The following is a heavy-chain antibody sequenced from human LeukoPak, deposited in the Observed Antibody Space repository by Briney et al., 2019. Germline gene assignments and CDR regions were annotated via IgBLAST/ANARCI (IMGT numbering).Heavy chain of an antibody. CDR1: GYTLTELS. CDR2: FDPEDGET. D-gene: IGHD6-13*01. J-gene: IGHJ4*02. CDR3: ARDVAAAAGTSLDY. Sequence: ASVKVSCKVSGYTLTELSMHWVRQAPGKGLEWMGGFDPEDGETIYAQKFQGRVTMTEDTSTDTAYMELRSLRSDDTAVYYCARDVAAAAGTSLDYWGQGTLVTVSS. V-gene: IGHV1-24*01.